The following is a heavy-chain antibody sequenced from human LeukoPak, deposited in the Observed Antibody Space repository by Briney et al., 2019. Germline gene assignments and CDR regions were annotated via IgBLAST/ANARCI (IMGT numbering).Heavy chain of an antibody. Sequence: GGSLILSCAASGFTFSSYAMSWGRPAPGRGLEWGSAISGSGGSTYDADSVKGRFNSSRDNSKNPLYLQMTSLRAEDTAVYYCAKDCSGGSCYEDYWGQGTLVTVSS. V-gene: IGHV3-23*01. D-gene: IGHD2-15*01. CDR2: ISGSGGST. J-gene: IGHJ4*02. CDR3: AKDCSGGSCYEDY. CDR1: GFTFSSYA.